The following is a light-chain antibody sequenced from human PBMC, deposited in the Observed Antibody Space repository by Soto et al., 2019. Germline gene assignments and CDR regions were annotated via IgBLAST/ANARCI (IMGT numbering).Light chain of an antibody. J-gene: IGKJ2*01. V-gene: IGKV3-20*01. Sequence: EIVLTQSPGTLSLSPGERATLSCRASQSVSSNYLAWYQQKPGQAPRLLIYGASSRATGIPDRFSGSGSGTDFTLTISRLEPEDFAVYYCQQYGSSPTTFGLGTKLEIK. CDR2: GAS. CDR3: QQYGSSPTT. CDR1: QSVSSNY.